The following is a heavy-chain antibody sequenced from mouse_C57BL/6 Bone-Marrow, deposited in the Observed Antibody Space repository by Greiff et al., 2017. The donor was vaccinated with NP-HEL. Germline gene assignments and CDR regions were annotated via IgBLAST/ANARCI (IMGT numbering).Heavy chain of an antibody. D-gene: IGHD1-1*01. CDR2: IYPRSGNT. CDR1: GYTFTSYG. J-gene: IGHJ4*01. Sequence: SGAELARPGASVKLSCKASGYTFTSYGISWVKQRTGQGLEWIGEIYPRSGNTYYNEKFKGKATLTADKSSSTAYMELRSLTSEDSAVYFCARDGSSLYAMDYWGQGTSVTVSS. CDR3: ARDGSSLYAMDY. V-gene: IGHV1-81*01.